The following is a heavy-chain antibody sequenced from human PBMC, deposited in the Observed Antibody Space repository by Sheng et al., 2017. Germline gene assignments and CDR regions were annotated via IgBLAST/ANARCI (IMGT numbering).Heavy chain of an antibody. J-gene: IGHJ6*03. D-gene: IGHD3-3*01. CDR3: ARQFLEYYDFWSGYYYYYYMDV. V-gene: IGHV4-34*01. CDR2: INHSGST. Sequence: QVQLQQWGAGLLKPSETLSLTCAVYGGSFSGYYWSWIRQPPGKGLEWIGEINHSGSTNYNPSLKSRVTISVDTSKNQFSLKLSSVTAADTAVYYCARQFLEYYDFWSGYYYYYYMDVWGKGTTVTVSS. CDR1: GGSFSGYY.